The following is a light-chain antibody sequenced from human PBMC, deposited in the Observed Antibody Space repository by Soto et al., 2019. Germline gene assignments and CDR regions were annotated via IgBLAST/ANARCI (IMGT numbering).Light chain of an antibody. CDR3: QQYGSSRVT. CDR1: QSVSSSY. Sequence: EIVFTQSPVTLSLSPGERATLSCRASQSVSSSYLAWYQQKPGQAPRLLIYGASSRATGIPDRFSGSGSGTDFTLTISRLEPEDFAVYYCQQYGSSRVTFGGGTKVDIK. J-gene: IGKJ4*01. V-gene: IGKV3-20*01. CDR2: GAS.